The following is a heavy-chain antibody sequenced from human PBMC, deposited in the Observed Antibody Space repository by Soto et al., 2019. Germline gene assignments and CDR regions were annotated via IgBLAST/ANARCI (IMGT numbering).Heavy chain of an antibody. CDR3: ARGQIAAAYWFDP. CDR1: GGSISSYY. Sequence: SETLSLTCTVSGGSISSYYWSWIRQPPGKGLEWIGYIYYSGSTNYNPSLKSRVTISVDTSKNQFSLKLSSVTAADTAVYYCARGQIAAAYWFDPWGQGXLVTVSS. J-gene: IGHJ5*02. V-gene: IGHV4-59*01. D-gene: IGHD6-13*01. CDR2: IYYSGST.